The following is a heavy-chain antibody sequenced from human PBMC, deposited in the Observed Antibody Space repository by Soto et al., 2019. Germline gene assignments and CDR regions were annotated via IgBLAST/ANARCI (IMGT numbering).Heavy chain of an antibody. CDR2: IASDGTTK. J-gene: IGHJ3*02. D-gene: IGHD2-21*02. Sequence: GGSLRLSCAASGFNFGTYALHWVRQAPGKGLQWVAVIASDGTTKYNTDSVRGRITISRDNSNSTLFLQMNSLRPEDTAVYFCARSARVVTRDAFDIWGQGTLVTVSS. CDR1: GFNFGTYA. V-gene: IGHV3-30-3*01. CDR3: ARSARVVTRDAFDI.